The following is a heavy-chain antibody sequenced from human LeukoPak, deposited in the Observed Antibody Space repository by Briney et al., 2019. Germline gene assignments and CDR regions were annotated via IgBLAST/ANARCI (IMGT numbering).Heavy chain of an antibody. CDR3: ARHDWFDP. V-gene: IGHV3-66*04. Sequence: GGSLRLSCAASGFTVSRDYMSWVRQAPGKGLEWVSVIYSGGATYYADSVKGRFTISRGNSKNTVYLQMNSLRVDDTAVYYCARHDWFDPWGQGTRVTVSS. CDR2: IYSGGAT. J-gene: IGHJ5*02. CDR1: GFTVSRDY.